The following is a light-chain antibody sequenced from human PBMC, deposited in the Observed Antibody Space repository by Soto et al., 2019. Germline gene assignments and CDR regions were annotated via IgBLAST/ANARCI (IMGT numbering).Light chain of an antibody. J-gene: IGLJ1*01. V-gene: IGLV2-14*01. CDR3: VSYTTSASYV. Sequence: QSSLTQPASVSGTPGQSITISCAGTSSDVGNYIFVSWYRQHPGKAPKLMIYYINNRPSEVSNRFSGSKSGNTASLTISGLQAEDEADYYCVSYTTSASYVFGTGTKVTVL. CDR2: YIN. CDR1: SSDVGNYIF.